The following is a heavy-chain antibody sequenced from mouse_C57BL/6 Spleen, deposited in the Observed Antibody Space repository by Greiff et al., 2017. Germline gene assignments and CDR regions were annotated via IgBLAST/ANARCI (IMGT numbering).Heavy chain of an antibody. CDR1: GYTFTSYW. V-gene: IGHV1-7*01. CDR3: ASSFITTVAPLY. Sequence: VKLVESGAELAKPGASVKLSCKASGYTFTSYWMHWVKQRPGQGLEWIGYINPSSGYNKYNQKFKDKATLTADKSSSTAYMQMSSLTYEDSAVYYCASSFITTVAPLYGGQGTTLTVSS. D-gene: IGHD1-1*01. J-gene: IGHJ2*01. CDR2: INPSSGYN.